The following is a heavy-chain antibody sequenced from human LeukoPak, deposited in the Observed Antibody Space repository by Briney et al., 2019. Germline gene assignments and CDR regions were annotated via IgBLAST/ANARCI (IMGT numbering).Heavy chain of an antibody. Sequence: GGSLRLSCAASGFTFSSYAMSWVRQAPGKGLEWVSAISGSGGSTYYADSVKGRFTISRDNSKNTLYLQMNSLRAEDTAVYYCAKDLAFWSGYYIRYFQHWGQGTLVTVSS. V-gene: IGHV3-23*01. CDR1: GFTFSSYA. CDR3: AKDLAFWSGYYIRYFQH. CDR2: ISGSGGST. J-gene: IGHJ1*01. D-gene: IGHD3-3*01.